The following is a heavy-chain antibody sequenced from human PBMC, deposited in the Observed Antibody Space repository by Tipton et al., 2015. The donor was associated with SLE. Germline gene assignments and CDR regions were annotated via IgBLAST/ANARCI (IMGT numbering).Heavy chain of an antibody. V-gene: IGHV3-15*01. Sequence: GSLRLSCAASGFTFSNAWMSWVRQAPGKGLEWVGRIKSKTDGGTTDYAAPVKGRFTISRDDSKNTLYLQMNSLKTEDTAVYYCTNYGHSSSHYYYYYYMDVWGKGTTGTVSS. D-gene: IGHD6-6*01. CDR3: TNYGHSSSHYYYYYYMDV. CDR1: GFTFSNAW. CDR2: IKSKTDGGTT. J-gene: IGHJ6*03.